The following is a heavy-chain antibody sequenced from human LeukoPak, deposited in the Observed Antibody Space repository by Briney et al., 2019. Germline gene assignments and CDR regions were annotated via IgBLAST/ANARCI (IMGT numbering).Heavy chain of an antibody. D-gene: IGHD1-26*01. Sequence: SQTLSLTCAVSGGSISSSSYYWGWIRQPPGKGLEWIGSIYYSGSTYYNPSLKSRVTISVDTSKNQFSLKLSSVTAADTAVYYCARFSGSYLVDYFDYWGQGTLVTVSS. CDR3: ARFSGSYLVDYFDY. V-gene: IGHV4-39*01. CDR2: IYYSGST. J-gene: IGHJ4*02. CDR1: GGSISSSSYY.